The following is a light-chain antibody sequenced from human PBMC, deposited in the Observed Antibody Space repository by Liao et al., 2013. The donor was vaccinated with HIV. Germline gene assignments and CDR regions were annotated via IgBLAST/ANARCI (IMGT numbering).Light chain of an antibody. Sequence: SYELTQPPSVSVSPGQTASITCSGDKLGDKYACWYQQRPGQSPVLVICQDNKRPSGIPERFSGSSSGTTVTLTISGAQVEDEADYYCYSAADNNVRVFGGGTKLTVL. V-gene: IGLV3-1*01. CDR1: KLGDKY. CDR3: YSAADNNVRV. J-gene: IGLJ3*02. CDR2: QDN.